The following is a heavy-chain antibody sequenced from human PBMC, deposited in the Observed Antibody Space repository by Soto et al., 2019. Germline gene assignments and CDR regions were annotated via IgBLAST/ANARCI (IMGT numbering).Heavy chain of an antibody. D-gene: IGHD5-18*01. J-gene: IGHJ4*02. Sequence: SETLSTTCTVSGGSINSYYWSWIRQPPGKGLEWIGNIHYGGSTNYNPSLKSRVTISVDTSKNQFSLKLNSVTAADTAVYYCARGDTPNYYFDYWGQGTLVTVSS. CDR1: GGSINSYY. V-gene: IGHV4-59*01. CDR2: IHYGGST. CDR3: ARGDTPNYYFDY.